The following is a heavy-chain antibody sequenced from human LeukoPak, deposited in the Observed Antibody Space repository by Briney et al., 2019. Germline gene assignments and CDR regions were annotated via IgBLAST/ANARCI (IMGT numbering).Heavy chain of an antibody. D-gene: IGHD1-7*01. Sequence: HPGGSLRLSCAASGFTFNNYWMHWVRQAPGKGLEWVAVIWYDGSNKYYADSVKGRFTISRDNSKNTLYLQMNSLRAEDTAVYYCARDRGAGTTLAFDIWGQGTMVTVSS. CDR1: GFTFNNYW. CDR2: IWYDGSNK. CDR3: ARDRGAGTTLAFDI. V-gene: IGHV3-33*08. J-gene: IGHJ3*02.